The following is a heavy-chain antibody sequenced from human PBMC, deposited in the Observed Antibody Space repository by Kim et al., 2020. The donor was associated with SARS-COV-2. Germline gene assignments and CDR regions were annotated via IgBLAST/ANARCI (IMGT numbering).Heavy chain of an antibody. CDR1: GFTVSSNY. J-gene: IGHJ4*02. V-gene: IGHV3-53*01. Sequence: GGSLRLSCAASGFTVSSNYMSWVRQAPGKGLEWVSVIYSGGSTYYADSVKGRFTISRDNSKNTLYLQMNSLRAEDTAVYYCARDHYYDSSGYRGIWGQGTLVTVSS. D-gene: IGHD3-22*01. CDR3: ARDHYYDSSGYRGI. CDR2: IYSGGST.